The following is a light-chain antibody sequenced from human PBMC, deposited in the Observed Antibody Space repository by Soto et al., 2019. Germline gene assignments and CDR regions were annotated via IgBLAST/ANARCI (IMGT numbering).Light chain of an antibody. J-gene: IGKJ1*01. CDR3: QQYDRSPPAT. CDR1: QSVSSY. CDR2: GAS. Sequence: EIVLTQSPATLSLSPGERATLSCRASQSVSSYLAWYQQKPGQAPSLLIYGASSRATGIPDRFSGSGSGTDFSLTISRLEPEDFAVYYCQQYDRSPPATFGQGTKVDI. V-gene: IGKV3-20*01.